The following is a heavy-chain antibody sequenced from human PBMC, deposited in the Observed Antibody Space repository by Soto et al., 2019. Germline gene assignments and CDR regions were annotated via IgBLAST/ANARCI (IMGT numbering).Heavy chain of an antibody. V-gene: IGHV3-48*01. Sequence: GGSLRLSCAASGFTFSSYSMNWVRQAPGKGLEWVSYISSSSSTIYYADSVKGRFTISKDNAKNSLYLQMNSLRAEDTAVYYCARAVYDILTGYRYYYYMDVWGKGTTVTVSS. CDR3: ARAVYDILTGYRYYYYMDV. D-gene: IGHD3-9*01. CDR1: GFTFSSYS. CDR2: ISSSSSTI. J-gene: IGHJ6*03.